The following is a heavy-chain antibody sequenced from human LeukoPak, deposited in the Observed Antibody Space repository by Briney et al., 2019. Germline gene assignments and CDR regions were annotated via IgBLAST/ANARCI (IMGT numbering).Heavy chain of an antibody. Sequence: PGRSLRLSCAASGLTFRSYGMHWVRQAPGKGLEWVAVISSDGGTDYYAGSVKGRFTISRDNSRNTMSLHMNSLRPEDTGMYYCTKEGAAGGKMQFCFDYWGQGTLVTVSS. D-gene: IGHD4-23*01. CDR2: ISSDGGTD. J-gene: IGHJ4*02. CDR3: TKEGAAGGKMQFCFDY. CDR1: GLTFRSYG. V-gene: IGHV3-30*18.